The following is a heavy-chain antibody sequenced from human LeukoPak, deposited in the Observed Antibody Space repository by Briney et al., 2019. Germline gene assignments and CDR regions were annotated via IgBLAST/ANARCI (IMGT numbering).Heavy chain of an antibody. CDR2: IKQDGSAK. CDR1: GFTFSRHW. Sequence: GGSLRLSCAASGFTFSRHWMYWVRQAPGKGLEWVANIKQDGSAKPYVDSVKGRFTISRDNAKNSLYLQMNSLRAEDTAVYFCARRRYNWNAIDYWGQGTLVTVSS. J-gene: IGHJ4*02. CDR3: ARRRYNWNAIDY. D-gene: IGHD1-20*01. V-gene: IGHV3-7*03.